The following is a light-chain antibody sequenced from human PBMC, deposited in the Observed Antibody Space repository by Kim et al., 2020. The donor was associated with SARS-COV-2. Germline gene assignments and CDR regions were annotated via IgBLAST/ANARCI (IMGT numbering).Light chain of an antibody. Sequence: EIVMTQSPATLSVSPGEATTLSCRASQSVSNNLAWYLQKPGQAPRVLIYDASIRATGIPARFSGSGSGTEFTLTISSLQSEDFAVYYCQQYDNWPLTFGGGTKLEI. V-gene: IGKV3-15*01. CDR2: DAS. CDR3: QQYDNWPLT. J-gene: IGKJ4*01. CDR1: QSVSNN.